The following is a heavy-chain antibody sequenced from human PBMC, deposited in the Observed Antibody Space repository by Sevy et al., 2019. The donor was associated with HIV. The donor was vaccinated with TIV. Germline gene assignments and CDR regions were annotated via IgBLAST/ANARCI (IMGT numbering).Heavy chain of an antibody. CDR2: INPDSGDP. V-gene: IGHV1-2*02. Sequence: ASVKVSCKASGYTVTGYYMHWVRQAPGQGLEWMGWINPDSGDPNYAPKFQGRVTLTRDTSISTAYMELSRLKSDDTAVYYCVRDDRDGYFDYWGQGTLVTVSS. CDR1: GYTVTGYY. CDR3: VRDDRDGYFDY. J-gene: IGHJ4*02.